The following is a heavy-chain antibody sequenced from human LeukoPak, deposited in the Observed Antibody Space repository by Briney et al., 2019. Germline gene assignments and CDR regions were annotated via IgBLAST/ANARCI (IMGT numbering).Heavy chain of an antibody. CDR1: GFTFGKYW. Sequence: GGSLRLSCVASGFTFGKYWMSWVRQAPGKGLEWVSYISSSSSSIYYADSVKGRFTISRDNAKNSLYLQMNSLRAEDTAVYYCAGNYYDSSGPMDWGQGTLVTVSS. CDR2: ISSSSSSI. CDR3: AGNYYDSSGPMD. V-gene: IGHV3-21*05. D-gene: IGHD3-22*01. J-gene: IGHJ4*02.